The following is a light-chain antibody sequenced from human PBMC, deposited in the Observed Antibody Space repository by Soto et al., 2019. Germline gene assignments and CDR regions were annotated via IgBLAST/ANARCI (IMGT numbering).Light chain of an antibody. Sequence: EIVLTQSPGTLSLSPGERATLSCRASQTVRNNYVAWYQQKRGQAPRLIIDDASRRATGIPDRFSGSGSGTEFTLTISRLEPEDFAVYYCQQCSSPPLTFGGGTTVEIK. CDR3: QQCSSPPLT. V-gene: IGKV3-20*01. CDR1: QTVRNNY. CDR2: DAS. J-gene: IGKJ4*01.